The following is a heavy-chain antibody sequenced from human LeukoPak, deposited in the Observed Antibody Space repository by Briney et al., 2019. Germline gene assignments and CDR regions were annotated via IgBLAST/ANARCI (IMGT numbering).Heavy chain of an antibody. V-gene: IGHV4-34*01. CDR1: GGSFSGFY. CDR2: INHSGST. D-gene: IGHD4-17*01. J-gene: IGHJ5*01. Sequence: SETLSLTCAVSGGSFSGFYWTWIRQPPGKGLEWIGEINHSGSTSYNPSLKSRVTMLVDTSKHQFSLKLSSVTAADTAVYCCARAVDSWGQGTLVTVSS. CDR3: ARAVDS.